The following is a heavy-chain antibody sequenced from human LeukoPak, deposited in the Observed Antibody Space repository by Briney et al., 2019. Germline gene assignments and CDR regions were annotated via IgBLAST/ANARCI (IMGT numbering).Heavy chain of an antibody. J-gene: IGHJ4*02. CDR1: GFTVSSNY. D-gene: IGHD6-13*01. CDR2: IYSGDNT. CDR3: ARGYSSSWYGGADNYFDY. Sequence: GGSLRLSCAASGFTVSSNYMSWVRQAPGTGLEWVSVIYSGDNTYYADSVKGRFTISGDNSKNTLYLQMKSLRAEDTAVYYCARGYSSSWYGGADNYFDYWGQGTLVTVSS. V-gene: IGHV3-66*01.